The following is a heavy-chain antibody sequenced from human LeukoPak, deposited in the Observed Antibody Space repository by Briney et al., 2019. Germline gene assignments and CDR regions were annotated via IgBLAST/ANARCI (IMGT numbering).Heavy chain of an antibody. Sequence: SETLSLTCTVSGGSISSYYWSWIRQPAGKELEWIGRIYTSGSTNYNPSLKSRVTMSVDTSKNQFSLKLSSVTAADTAVYYCASVPRGYSYGFFFYWGQGTLVTVSS. CDR2: IYTSGST. CDR3: ASVPRGYSYGFFFY. V-gene: IGHV4-4*07. J-gene: IGHJ4*02. D-gene: IGHD5-18*01. CDR1: GGSISSYY.